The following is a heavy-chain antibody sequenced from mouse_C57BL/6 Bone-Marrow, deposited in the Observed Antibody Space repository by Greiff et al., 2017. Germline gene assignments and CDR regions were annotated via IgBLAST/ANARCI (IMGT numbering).Heavy chain of an antibody. CDR1: GFTFTSYW. V-gene: IGHV1-55*01. Sequence: QVQLQQPGAELVKPGASVKMSCTASGFTFTSYWITWVKQRPGQGLEWIGDIYPGSGSTNYNEKFKSKATLTGDTASSTAYMQLSSLTSEDPAVYYCARNHRPYYFDYWGQGTTLTVSS. J-gene: IGHJ2*01. CDR2: IYPGSGST. CDR3: ARNHRPYYFDY.